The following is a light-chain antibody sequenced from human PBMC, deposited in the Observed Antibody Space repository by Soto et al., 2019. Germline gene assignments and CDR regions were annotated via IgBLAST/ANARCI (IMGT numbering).Light chain of an antibody. CDR2: QDN. J-gene: IGLJ2*01. Sequence: SYELTQPPSVSVSPGQTASITCSGDKLGDEYACWYQQKPGQSPVLVIYQDNKRPSGIPERFSGSNSGNTATLTISGTQAMDEADYYCQAWDSSNVVFGGGTKLTVL. CDR3: QAWDSSNVV. V-gene: IGLV3-1*01. CDR1: KLGDEY.